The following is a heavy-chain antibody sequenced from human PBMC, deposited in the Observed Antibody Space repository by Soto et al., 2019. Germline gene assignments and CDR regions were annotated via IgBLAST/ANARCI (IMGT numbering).Heavy chain of an antibody. V-gene: IGHV3-21*01. CDR1: GFTFSSYS. CDR2: ISSSSSYI. J-gene: IGHJ5*02. Sequence: GGSLRLSCAASGFTFSSYSMNWVRQAPGKGLEWVSSISSSSSYIYYADSVKGRFTISRDNAKNSLYLQMNSLRAEDTAVYYCAQSIAALRGNWFDPWGQGTLVTVSS. D-gene: IGHD6-6*01. CDR3: AQSIAALRGNWFDP.